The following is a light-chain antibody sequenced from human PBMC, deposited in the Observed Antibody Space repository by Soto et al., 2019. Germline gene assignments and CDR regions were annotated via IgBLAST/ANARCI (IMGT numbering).Light chain of an antibody. CDR1: QSVSSN. Sequence: EIVMTQSPATLSVSPGERATLSCRASQSVSSNLAWYQQKPGQAPRLLIYGASTRATGIPARFSGSGSGTEFILTIRSLQSEDFAVYYCQQYNKWPPYTFGQGTKLEIK. CDR3: QQYNKWPPYT. CDR2: GAS. J-gene: IGKJ2*01. V-gene: IGKV3-15*01.